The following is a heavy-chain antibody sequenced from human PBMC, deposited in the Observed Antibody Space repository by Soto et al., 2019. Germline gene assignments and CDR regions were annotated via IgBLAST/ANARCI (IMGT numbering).Heavy chain of an antibody. CDR1: GGSFSGYY. CDR3: ARAPPLIWYYYDSSGSYGMDV. CDR2: TNHSGST. D-gene: IGHD3-22*01. V-gene: IGHV4-34*01. Sequence: SETLSLTCAVYGGSFSGYYWSWIRQPPGKGLEWIGETNHSGSTNYNPSLKSRVTISVDTSKNQFSLKLSSVTAADTAVYYCARAPPLIWYYYDSSGSYGMDVWGQGTTVTVSS. J-gene: IGHJ6*02.